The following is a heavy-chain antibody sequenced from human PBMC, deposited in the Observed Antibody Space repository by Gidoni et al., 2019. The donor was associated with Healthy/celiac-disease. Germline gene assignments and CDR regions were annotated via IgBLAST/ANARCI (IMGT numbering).Heavy chain of an antibody. CDR2: IYYSWST. D-gene: IGHD5-18*01. V-gene: IGHV4-59*01. Sequence: QLQLHASVPVLVKPSETLSLTSTVYGASISSYYWSWIRHPPGKGLEWLGYIYYSWSTNYNPSIKSRFTIAVDTSKNQFSMKLSSVTAAETVVYYWARGKTWIQLWPYFDYWGQGTLVTVSS. CDR1: GASISSYY. CDR3: ARGKTWIQLWPYFDY. J-gene: IGHJ4*02.